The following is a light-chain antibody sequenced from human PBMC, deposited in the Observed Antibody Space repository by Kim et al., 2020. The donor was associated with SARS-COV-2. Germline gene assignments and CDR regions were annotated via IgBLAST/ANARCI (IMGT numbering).Light chain of an antibody. J-gene: IGLJ1*01. CDR3: CSYAGSSTFFV. CDR2: EGS. Sequence: SITIACTGTRSDVGSYTLVSWYQQHPGKAPKLMIYEGSKRPSGVSNRFSGSKSGNTASLTISGLQAEDEADYYCCSYAGSSTFFVFGTGTKVTVL. CDR1: RSDVGSYTL. V-gene: IGLV2-23*03.